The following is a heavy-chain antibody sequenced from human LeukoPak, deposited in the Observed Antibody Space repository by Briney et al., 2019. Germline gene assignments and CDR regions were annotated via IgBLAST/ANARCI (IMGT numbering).Heavy chain of an antibody. CDR3: ARGYCSSTSCKPWSGWFDP. D-gene: IGHD2-2*01. Sequence: ASVKVSCKASGYTFTGYYMHWVRQAPEQGLEWMEWINPTSGGTNYAQKFQGRVTMTRDTSISTAYMELSRLRSDDTAVYYCARGYCSSTSCKPWSGWFDPWGQGTLVTVSS. CDR1: GYTFTGYY. J-gene: IGHJ5*02. V-gene: IGHV1-2*02. CDR2: INPTSGGT.